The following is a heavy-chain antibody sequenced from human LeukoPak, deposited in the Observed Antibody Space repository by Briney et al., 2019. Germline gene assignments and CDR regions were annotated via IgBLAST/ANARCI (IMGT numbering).Heavy chain of an antibody. CDR3: ARDPSYYYDSSSYYASDAFDI. CDR1: GGTFSSYA. Sequence: SVKVSCKASGGTFSSYAISWVRQAPGQGLEWMGRIIPIFGTANYAQKFQGRVAITADKSTSTAYMELSSLRSEDTAVYYCARDPSYYYDSSSYYASDAFDIWGQGTMVTVSS. J-gene: IGHJ3*02. V-gene: IGHV1-69*06. D-gene: IGHD3-22*01. CDR2: IIPIFGTA.